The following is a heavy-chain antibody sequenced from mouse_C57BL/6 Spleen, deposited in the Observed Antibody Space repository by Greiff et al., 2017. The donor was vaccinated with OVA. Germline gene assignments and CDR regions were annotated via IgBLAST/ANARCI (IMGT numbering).Heavy chain of an antibody. CDR1: GFSLTSYG. J-gene: IGHJ2*01. V-gene: IGHV2-2*01. CDR3: ARDPYDYDFYFDD. Sequence: VKLMESGPGLVQPSQSLSITCTVSGFSLTSYGVHWVRQSPGKGLEWLGVIWSGGSTDYNAAFISRLSISKDNSKSQVFFKMNSLQADDTAIYYCARDPYDYDFYFDDWGQGTTLTVSS. CDR2: IWSGGST. D-gene: IGHD2-4*01.